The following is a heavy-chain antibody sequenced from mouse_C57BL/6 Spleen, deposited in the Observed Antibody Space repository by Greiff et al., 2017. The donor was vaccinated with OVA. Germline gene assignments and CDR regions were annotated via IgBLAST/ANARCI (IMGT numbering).Heavy chain of an antibody. D-gene: IGHD4-1*01. CDR3: ANWDKGFAY. Sequence: EVKLMESGGGLVKPGGSLKLSCAASGFTFSDYGMHWVRQAPEKGLEWVAYISSGSSTIYYADTVKGRFTISRDNAKNTLFLQMTSLRSEDTAMYYCANWDKGFAYWGQGTLVTVSA. CDR2: ISSGSSTI. J-gene: IGHJ3*01. V-gene: IGHV5-17*01. CDR1: GFTFSDYG.